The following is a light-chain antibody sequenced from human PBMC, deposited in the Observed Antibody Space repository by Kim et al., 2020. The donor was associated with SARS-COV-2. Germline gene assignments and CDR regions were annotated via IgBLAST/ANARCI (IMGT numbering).Light chain of an antibody. CDR3: CSYAGSRTYV. J-gene: IGLJ1*01. CDR2: EVN. CDR1: NSDIGSLNL. Sequence: GQPITISCTGINSDIGSLNLVSWYQQHPGKAPTVLIYEVNKGPSGISTHFSGSKSGNTASLTISGLQAEDEADYYCCSYAGSRTYVFGTGTKVTVL. V-gene: IGLV2-23*02.